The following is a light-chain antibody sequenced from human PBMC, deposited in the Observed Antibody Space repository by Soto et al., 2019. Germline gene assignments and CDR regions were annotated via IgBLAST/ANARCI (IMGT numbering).Light chain of an antibody. CDR1: QSIISY. CDR2: AAS. J-gene: IGKJ4*01. V-gene: IGKV1-39*01. CDR3: QQSYSTLT. Sequence: DIHMTQSPSSLSASVGDRVTITCRASQSIISYLNWYQQKPGKAPKLMIYAASSLQSGVPSRFSGSGSGTDFTLTISSLQPEDFATYYCQQSYSTLTFGGGTNVEIK.